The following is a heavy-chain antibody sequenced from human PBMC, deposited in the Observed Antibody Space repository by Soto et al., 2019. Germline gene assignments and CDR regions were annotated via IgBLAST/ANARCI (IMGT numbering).Heavy chain of an antibody. J-gene: IGHJ4*02. CDR3: TKGANSPFES. Sequence: GKSLKISCQGSGYRFTSSWIGLVRQMPGKGLEWLGNVYPSDSDVRYSPSFEGRVTISAENSINTAYLHLLNLKASDTAIYYCTKGANSPFESWGKGTRVTVSS. V-gene: IGHV5-51*03. D-gene: IGHD3-16*01. CDR1: GYRFTSSW. CDR2: VYPSDSDV.